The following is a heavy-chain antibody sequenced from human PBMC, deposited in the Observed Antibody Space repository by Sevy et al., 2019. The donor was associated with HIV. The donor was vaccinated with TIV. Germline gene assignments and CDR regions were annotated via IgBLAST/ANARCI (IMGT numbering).Heavy chain of an antibody. CDR3: ASHYYDSTGYYYPLDY. CDR2: ISTDGNIK. D-gene: IGHD3-22*01. CDR1: GFSFSNYA. V-gene: IGHV3-30*04. Sequence: GGSLRLSCTASGFSFSNYAMYWVRQAPGEGLEWVAVISTDGNIKDYADSVKGRFTISRDNFKNTLYLQMNSRRAEDSAVYYCASHYYDSTGYYYPLDYWGLGTLVTVSS. J-gene: IGHJ4*02.